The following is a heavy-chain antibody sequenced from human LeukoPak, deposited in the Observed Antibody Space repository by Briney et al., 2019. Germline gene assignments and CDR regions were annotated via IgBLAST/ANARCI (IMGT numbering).Heavy chain of an antibody. Sequence: SLRLSCAASGFTFSSHAICWVRQAPGKGLEWVSSIDISGGSTYYADSVQGRFTISRDNSKNTLYLEMNSLRAEDTALYYCANEARPNDYWGQGTLVT. V-gene: IGHV3-23*01. J-gene: IGHJ4*02. CDR3: ANEARPNDY. D-gene: IGHD6-6*01. CDR1: GFTFSSHA. CDR2: IDISGGST.